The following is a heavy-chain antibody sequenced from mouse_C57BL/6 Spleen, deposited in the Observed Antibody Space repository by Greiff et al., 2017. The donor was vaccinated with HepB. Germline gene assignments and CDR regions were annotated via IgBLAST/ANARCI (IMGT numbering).Heavy chain of an antibody. V-gene: IGHV1-18*01. CDR1: GYTFTDYN. D-gene: IGHD2-5*01. J-gene: IGHJ3*01. Sequence: EVQLQQSGPELVKPGASVKIPCKASGYTFTDYNMDWVKQSHGKSLEWIGDINPNNGGTIYNQKFKGKATLTVDKSSSTAYMELRSLTSEDTAVYYCARPYSNYVSWFAYWGQGTLVTVSA. CDR2: INPNNGGT. CDR3: ARPYSNYVSWFAY.